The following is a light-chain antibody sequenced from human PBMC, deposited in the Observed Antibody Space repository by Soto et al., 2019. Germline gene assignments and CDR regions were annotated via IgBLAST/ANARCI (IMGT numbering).Light chain of an antibody. J-gene: IGKJ5*01. V-gene: IGKV3-15*01. CDR2: GAS. CDR3: QQYNNWPPIT. CDR1: QSVSSN. Sequence: EIVMTQSPATLSVSPGERATISCRASQSVSSNLAWYQQKPGQAPRLLIYGASTRATSIPARFSGSRSVTEFTLTISSLQSEDFAVYYCQQYNNWPPITFGQGTRLEIK.